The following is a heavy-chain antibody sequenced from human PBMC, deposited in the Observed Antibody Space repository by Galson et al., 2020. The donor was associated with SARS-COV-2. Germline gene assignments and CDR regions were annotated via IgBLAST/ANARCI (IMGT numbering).Heavy chain of an antibody. CDR2: ISGSGGST. CDR3: AKDIQWELLPDAFDI. CDR1: GFTFSSYA. J-gene: IGHJ3*02. D-gene: IGHD1-26*01. V-gene: IGHV3-23*01. Sequence: GGSLRLSCAASGFTFSSYAMRWVRQAPGKGLEWVSAISGSGGSTYYADSVKGRFTISRDNSKNTLYLQMNSLRAEDTAVYYCAKDIQWELLPDAFDIWGQGTMVTVSS.